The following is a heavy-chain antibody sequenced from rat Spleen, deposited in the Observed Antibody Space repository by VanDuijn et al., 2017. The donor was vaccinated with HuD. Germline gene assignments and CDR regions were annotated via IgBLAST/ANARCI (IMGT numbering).Heavy chain of an antibody. CDR1: GFTFSDYN. CDR2: IIYDGSRT. CDR3: ATIRGGSSGWFAY. D-gene: IGHD1-11*01. J-gene: IGHJ3*01. Sequence: EVQLVESGGGLVQPGRSLKLSCAASGFTFSDYNMAWVRQAPKKGLEWVATIIYDGSRTYYRDSVKGRFTISRDNAKSTLYLQMDSLRSEDTATYYCATIRGGSSGWFAYWGQGTLVTVSS. V-gene: IGHV5S10*01.